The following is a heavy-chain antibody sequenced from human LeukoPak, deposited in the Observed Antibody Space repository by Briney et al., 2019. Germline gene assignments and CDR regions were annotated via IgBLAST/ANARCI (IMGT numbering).Heavy chain of an antibody. CDR3: AGLDGYTRYYYYMDV. D-gene: IGHD5-18*01. J-gene: IGHJ6*03. V-gene: IGHV4-39*01. CDR2: IYYSGST. CDR1: GGSISSSSYY. Sequence: SETLSLTCTVSGGSISSSSYYWGWIRQPPRKGLEWIGSIYYSGSTYYNPSLKSRVTISVDTSKNQFSLKLSSVTAADTAVYYCAGLDGYTRYYYYMDVWGKGTTVTVSS.